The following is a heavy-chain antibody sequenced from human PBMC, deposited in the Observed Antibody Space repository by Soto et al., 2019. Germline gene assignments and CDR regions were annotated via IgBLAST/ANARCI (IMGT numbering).Heavy chain of an antibody. CDR2: INPKSRGT. CDR3: ARVTLRAGNWFDP. J-gene: IGHJ5*02. CDR1: GYTFTDYF. V-gene: IGHV1-2*02. Sequence: ASVKVSCKASGYTFTDYFIHWVRQAPGQGFEWMGWINPKSRGTTYAQKFQGRVTMTRDTSNTTAYMELRGLRSDDTAIYYCARVTLRAGNWFDPWGQGTLVTVSS.